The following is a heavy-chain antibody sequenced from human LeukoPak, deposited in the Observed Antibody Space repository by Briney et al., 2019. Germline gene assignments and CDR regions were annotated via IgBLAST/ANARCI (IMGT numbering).Heavy chain of an antibody. J-gene: IGHJ2*01. D-gene: IGHD3-16*01. CDR1: GASVGASVSDYY. CDR3: VRSLGPAPGWSSDT. CDR2: ISITGST. Sequence: KPSETLSLTCSVSGASVGASVSDYYWTWVRQPAGKGLEWIWRISITGSTDYNPSLQGRAALSVDRSNNEFSLKLRSVTAADTAIYFCVRSLGPAPGWSSDTWGRGTLITVSS. V-gene: IGHV4-4*07.